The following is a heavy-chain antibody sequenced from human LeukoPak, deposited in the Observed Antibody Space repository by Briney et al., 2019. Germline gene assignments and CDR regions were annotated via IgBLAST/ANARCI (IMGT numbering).Heavy chain of an antibody. J-gene: IGHJ3*02. D-gene: IGHD6-13*01. CDR3: ARDGGSSNLPPDAFDI. CDR2: IYYSGST. Sequence: SETLSLTCTVSGGSISSYYWSWIRQPPGKGLEWIGYIYYSGSTNYNPSLKSRVTISVDTSKNQFSLKLSSVTAADTAVYYCARDGGSSNLPPDAFDIWGQRDNGHRLF. V-gene: IGHV4-59*01. CDR1: GGSISSYY.